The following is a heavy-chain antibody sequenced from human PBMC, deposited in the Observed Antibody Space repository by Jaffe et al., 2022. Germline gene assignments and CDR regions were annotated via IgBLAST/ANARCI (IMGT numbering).Heavy chain of an antibody. J-gene: IGHJ6*03. CDR1: GFSLSTSGVG. Sequence: QITLKESGPTLVKPTQTLTLTCTFSGFSLSTSGVGVGWIRQPPGKALEWLALIYWNDDKRYSPSLKSRLTITKDTSKNQVVLTMTNMDPVDTATYYCASWDYYYYYMDVWGKGTTVTVSS. CDR2: IYWNDDK. D-gene: IGHD3-16*01. V-gene: IGHV2-5*01. CDR3: ASWDYYYYYMDV.